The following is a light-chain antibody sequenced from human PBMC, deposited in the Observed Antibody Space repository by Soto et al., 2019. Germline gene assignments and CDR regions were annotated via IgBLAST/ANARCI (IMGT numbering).Light chain of an antibody. J-gene: IGKJ1*01. CDR3: QQYGSSPPWT. CDR1: QSVSRSY. Sequence: EIVLTQSPGTLSLSPGERATLSCRASQSVSRSYLAWYQQKPGQAPRLLIYGASSRATGIPDRFSGSGSGTDFTLTISSLEPEDFALYYCQQYGSSPPWTFGQGTKVEIK. V-gene: IGKV3-20*01. CDR2: GAS.